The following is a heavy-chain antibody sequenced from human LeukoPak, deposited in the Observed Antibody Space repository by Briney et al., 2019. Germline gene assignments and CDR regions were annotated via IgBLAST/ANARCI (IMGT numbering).Heavy chain of an antibody. Sequence: GRSLRLSCAASGFTFSSYGMHWVRQAPGKGLEWVAVIWYDGSNKYYADSVKGRFTISRDNSKNTLYPQMNSLRAEDTAVYYCARDRGDYYFDYWGQGTLVTVSS. CDR3: ARDRGDYYFDY. CDR2: IWYDGSNK. V-gene: IGHV3-33*01. D-gene: IGHD2-21*02. J-gene: IGHJ4*02. CDR1: GFTFSSYG.